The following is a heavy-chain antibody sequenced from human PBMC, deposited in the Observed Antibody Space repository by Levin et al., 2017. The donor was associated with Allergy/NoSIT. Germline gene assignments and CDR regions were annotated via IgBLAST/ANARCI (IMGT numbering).Heavy chain of an antibody. Sequence: GESLKISCAASGFTFSSYAMNWVRQAPGKGPEWVSAISGSGGSTYYADSVKGRFTISRDKSKNTLDLQLNSLRAEDTAVYFCATAQVVGGNSLYFQHWGQGTLVTVSS. CDR3: ATAQVVGGNSLYFQH. D-gene: IGHD4-23*01. CDR1: GFTFSSYA. J-gene: IGHJ1*01. V-gene: IGHV3-23*01. CDR2: ISGSGGST.